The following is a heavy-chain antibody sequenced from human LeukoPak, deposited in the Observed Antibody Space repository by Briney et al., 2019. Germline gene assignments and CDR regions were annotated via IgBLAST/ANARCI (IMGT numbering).Heavy chain of an antibody. CDR1: GYTFTSHY. CDR3: ARDIRTLPRTYYDFWSGYYTLWY. D-gene: IGHD3-3*01. Sequence: ASVKVSCKASGYTFTSHYMHWVRQAPGQGLEWMGIINPSGGSTSYAQKFQGRVTMTRDTSTSTVYMELSSLRSEDTAVYYCARDIRTLPRTYYDFWSGYYTLWYWGQGTLVTVSS. CDR2: INPSGGST. J-gene: IGHJ4*02. V-gene: IGHV1-46*01.